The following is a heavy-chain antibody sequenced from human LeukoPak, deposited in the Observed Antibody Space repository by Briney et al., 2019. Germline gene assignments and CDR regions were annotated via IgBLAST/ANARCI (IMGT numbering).Heavy chain of an antibody. Sequence: GASVKVSCKASGYTFSSYDINWVRQATGQGLEWMGWMNPNSGNTGYAQRFQGGVTMTSNTSISTAYMELSSLGSEDTAVYYCARVLIGYYYGMDVWGQGTTVTVSS. CDR1: GYTFSSYD. D-gene: IGHD3-16*02. CDR3: ARVLIGYYYGMDV. J-gene: IGHJ6*02. CDR2: MNPNSGNT. V-gene: IGHV1-8*01.